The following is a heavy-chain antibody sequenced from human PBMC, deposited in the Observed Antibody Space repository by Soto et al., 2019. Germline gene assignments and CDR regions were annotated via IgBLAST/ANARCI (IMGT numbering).Heavy chain of an antibody. CDR2: ISGSGGST. CDR1: GFTFSSYA. D-gene: IGHD4-4*01. Sequence: EVQLLESGGGLVQPGGSLRLSCAASGFTFSSYAMSWVRQAPGKGLEWVSAISGSGGSTYYADSVKGRFTISRDNSKNTLYLQMNSLSAEDTAEYYCAKASHYRLAGYYYGMDVWGQGTTVTVSS. V-gene: IGHV3-23*01. J-gene: IGHJ6*02. CDR3: AKASHYRLAGYYYGMDV.